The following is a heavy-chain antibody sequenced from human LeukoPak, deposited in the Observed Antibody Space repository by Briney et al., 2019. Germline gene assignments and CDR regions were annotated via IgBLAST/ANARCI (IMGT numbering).Heavy chain of an antibody. CDR1: GGTFGSYA. Sequence: SVKVSCKASGGTFGSYAISWVRQAPGQGLEWMGGIIPIFGTANYAQKFQGRVTITADESTSTAYMELSSLRSEDTAVYYCARVASPAKYCGGDCYRLDYWGQGTLVTVSS. J-gene: IGHJ4*02. V-gene: IGHV1-69*13. CDR3: ARVASPAKYCGGDCYRLDY. D-gene: IGHD2-21*02. CDR2: IIPIFGTA.